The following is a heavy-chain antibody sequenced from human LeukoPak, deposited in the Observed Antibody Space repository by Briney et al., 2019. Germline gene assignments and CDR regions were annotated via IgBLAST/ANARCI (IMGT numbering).Heavy chain of an antibody. D-gene: IGHD5-18*01. CDR1: GGSISSGGYY. CDR2: IYYSGST. J-gene: IGHJ4*02. CDR3: ARGDTAMVTLVYFDY. Sequence: PSETLSLTCTVSGGSISSGGYYWSWIRQHPGKGLEWIGYIYYSGSTYYNPSLKGRVTISVDTSKNQFSLKLSSVTAADTAVYYCARGDTAMVTLVYFDYWGQGTLVTVSS. V-gene: IGHV4-31*03.